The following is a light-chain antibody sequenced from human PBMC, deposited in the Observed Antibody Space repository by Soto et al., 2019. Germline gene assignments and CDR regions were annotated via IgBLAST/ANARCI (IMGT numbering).Light chain of an antibody. J-gene: IGKJ2*01. Sequence: EIVLTQSPGTLSLSPGERATLSCRASRSFSSSYLAWYQHKLGQAPSLHIYAASPRATGIPDRFSGSGSATDFTLTISRLEPEDSAVYYCHHYDSSPPYTFGQGTKLEIK. CDR1: RSFSSSY. V-gene: IGKV3-20*01. CDR2: AAS. CDR3: HHYDSSPPYT.